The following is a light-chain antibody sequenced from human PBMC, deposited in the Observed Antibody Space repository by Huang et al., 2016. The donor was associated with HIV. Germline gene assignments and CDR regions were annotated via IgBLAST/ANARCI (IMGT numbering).Light chain of an antibody. CDR2: AAS. Sequence: DIQMTQSPSSLSASVGDRGTFTCRASQGISNSLAWYQQRPGKAPKLLLFAASRLESGVPSRFSGSGAGTDYTLTINSLQPEDFATYYCHQYYTIPDTFGQGTKLEIK. V-gene: IGKV1-NL1*01. CDR1: QGISNS. CDR3: HQYYTIPDT. J-gene: IGKJ2*01.